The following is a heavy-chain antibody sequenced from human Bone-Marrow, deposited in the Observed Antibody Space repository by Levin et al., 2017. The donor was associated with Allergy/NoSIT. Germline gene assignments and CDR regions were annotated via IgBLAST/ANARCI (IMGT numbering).Heavy chain of an antibody. CDR3: ARDNGEMATFDI. J-gene: IGHJ3*02. V-gene: IGHV3-21*01. Sequence: SCAASGFTFSSYSMNWVRQAPGKGLEWVSSISSSSSYIYYADSVKGRFTISRDNAKNSLYLQMNSLRAEDTAVYYCARDNGEMATFDIWGQGTMVTVSS. CDR2: ISSSSSYI. CDR1: GFTFSSYS. D-gene: IGHD5-24*01.